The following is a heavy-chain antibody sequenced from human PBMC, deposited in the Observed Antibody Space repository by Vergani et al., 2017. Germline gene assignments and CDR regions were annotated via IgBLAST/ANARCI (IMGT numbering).Heavy chain of an antibody. Sequence: QVQLQESGPGLVKPSGTLSLTCAVSGGSISSSNWWSWVRQPPGKGLEWIGEIYHSGSTNYNPSLKSRVTISVDTSKNQFSLKLSSVTAADTAVYYCAKPLIELEPADAFDIWGQGTMVTVSS. D-gene: IGHD1-1*01. CDR3: AKPLIELEPADAFDI. J-gene: IGHJ3*02. CDR2: IYHSGST. CDR1: GGSISSSNW. V-gene: IGHV4-4*02.